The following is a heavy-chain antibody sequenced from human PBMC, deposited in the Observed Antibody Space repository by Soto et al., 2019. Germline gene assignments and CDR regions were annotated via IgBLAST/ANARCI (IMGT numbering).Heavy chain of an antibody. V-gene: IGHV3-30*18. CDR1: GLTFSSYG. Sequence: GGSLSLSCAASGLTFSSYGMHWVRQAPGKGLEWVAVISYDGSNKYYADSVKGRFTISRDNSKNTLYLQMNSLGAEDTAVYYCAKDGVVSIGRYYFYGMDVWGQGTTVTVSS. D-gene: IGHD3-3*01. J-gene: IGHJ6*02. CDR2: ISYDGSNK. CDR3: AKDGVVSIGRYYFYGMDV.